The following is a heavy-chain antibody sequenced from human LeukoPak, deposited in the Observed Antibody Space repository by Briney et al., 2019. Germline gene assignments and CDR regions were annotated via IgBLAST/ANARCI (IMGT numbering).Heavy chain of an antibody. CDR3: AKEVLGP. Sequence: SETLSPTCTVSGGSISSSSYYWGWIRQPPGKGLESIGTIYYSGSTYYNPSLKSRVTISVDTSKNQFSLKLSSVTAADTAVYYCAKEVLGPWGQGTLVTVSS. J-gene: IGHJ5*02. D-gene: IGHD7-27*01. V-gene: IGHV4-39*07. CDR1: GGSISSSSYY. CDR2: IYYSGST.